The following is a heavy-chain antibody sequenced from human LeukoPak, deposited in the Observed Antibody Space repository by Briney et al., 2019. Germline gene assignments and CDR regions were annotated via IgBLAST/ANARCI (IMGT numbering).Heavy chain of an antibody. CDR2: IYTSGST. Sequence: PSQTLSLTCTVSGGSISSGSYYWSWIRQPAGRGLEWIGRIYTSGSTNYNPSLKSRVTISADTSKNQFSLKLSSVTAADTAVYYCARERPVTTNWFDPWGQGTLVTVSS. D-gene: IGHD4-11*01. CDR1: GGSISSGSYY. CDR3: ARERPVTTNWFDP. J-gene: IGHJ5*02. V-gene: IGHV4-61*02.